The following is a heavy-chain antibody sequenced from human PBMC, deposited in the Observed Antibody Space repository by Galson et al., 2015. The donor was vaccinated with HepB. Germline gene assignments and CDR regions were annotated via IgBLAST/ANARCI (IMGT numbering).Heavy chain of an antibody. CDR3: ARDVVWDRASDV. V-gene: IGHV1-69*13. J-gene: IGHJ3*01. Sequence: SVKVSCKASGGTFSDYAFSWVRQAPGQGLECMGGIIPLFGTTNSAQKFQGRVTITADESTNTAYMELSSLRSEDTAVYYCARDVVWDRASDVWGQGTMVAVSS. CDR1: GGTFSDYA. CDR2: IIPLFGTT. D-gene: IGHD3-16*01.